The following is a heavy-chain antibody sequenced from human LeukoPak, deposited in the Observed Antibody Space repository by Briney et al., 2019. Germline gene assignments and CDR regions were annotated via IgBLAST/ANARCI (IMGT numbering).Heavy chain of an antibody. J-gene: IGHJ4*02. Sequence: GGSLRLSCAASGFTFSSYAMHWVRQAPGKGLEWVAVISYDGSNKYYADSVKGRFTISRDNSKNTLYLQMNSLRAEDTAAYYCARGGLSGSLYPFDYWGQGTLVTVSS. D-gene: IGHD1-26*01. CDR3: ARGGLSGSLYPFDY. CDR2: ISYDGSNK. CDR1: GFTFSSYA. V-gene: IGHV3-30*01.